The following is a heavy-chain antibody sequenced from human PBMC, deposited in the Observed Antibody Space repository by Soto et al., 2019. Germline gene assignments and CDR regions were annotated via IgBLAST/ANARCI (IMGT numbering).Heavy chain of an antibody. Sequence: ASVKVSCKASGYTLTSYAMHWVRQAPGQRLEWMGWINAGNGNTKCSQKFQGRVTITRDTSASTAYMELSSLRSEDTAVYYCARVNDPDYYYGMDVWGQGTTVTVSS. CDR3: ARVNDPDYYYGMDV. J-gene: IGHJ6*02. CDR2: INAGNGNT. D-gene: IGHD2-8*01. CDR1: GYTLTSYA. V-gene: IGHV1-3*01.